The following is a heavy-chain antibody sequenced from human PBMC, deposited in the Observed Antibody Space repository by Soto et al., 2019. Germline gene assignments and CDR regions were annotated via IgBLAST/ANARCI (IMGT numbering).Heavy chain of an antibody. V-gene: IGHV6-1*01. D-gene: IGHD3-10*02. Sequence: SQTLSLTCAISGHSVSSNSAAWSWIRQSPSRSLELLGRTYYRSKWYRGYAVSVKSRITINPDTSKNQFSLQLDSVTPEDTAVYDCPRQYVAYVENWDQGALVKASS. J-gene: IGHJ4*02. CDR1: GHSVSSNSAA. CDR3: PRQYVAYVEN. CDR2: TYYRSKWYR.